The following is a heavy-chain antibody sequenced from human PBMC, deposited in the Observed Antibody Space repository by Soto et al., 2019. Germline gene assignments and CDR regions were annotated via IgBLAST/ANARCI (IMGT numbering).Heavy chain of an antibody. CDR1: GFTFSSYG. CDR2: IWYDGSNK. D-gene: IGHD3-16*02. Sequence: PGGSLRLSCAASGFTFSSYGMHWVRQAPGKGLEWVAVIWYDGSNKYYADSVKGRFTISRDNSKNTLYLQMNSLRAEDTAVYYCARDGSPLLRYYDYVWGSYRHTFVDYWGQGTLVTVSS. V-gene: IGHV3-33*01. J-gene: IGHJ4*02. CDR3: ARDGSPLLRYYDYVWGSYRHTFVDY.